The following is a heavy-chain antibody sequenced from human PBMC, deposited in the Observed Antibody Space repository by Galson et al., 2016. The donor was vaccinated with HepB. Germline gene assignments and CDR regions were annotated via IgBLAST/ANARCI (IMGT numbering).Heavy chain of an antibody. Sequence: QSGAEVKKPGESLKISCKGSGYSFTRYWIGWVRQMPGKGLEWMGIIYPGDSDTRYSPSFQGQVTISADKSISTAYLQWSSLKASDTAMYYWARRRGYYDSRDGHVDYWGQGTLVTVSS. CDR1: GYSFTRYW. D-gene: IGHD3-22*01. J-gene: IGHJ4*02. CDR3: ARRRGYYDSRDGHVDY. V-gene: IGHV5-51*01. CDR2: IYPGDSDT.